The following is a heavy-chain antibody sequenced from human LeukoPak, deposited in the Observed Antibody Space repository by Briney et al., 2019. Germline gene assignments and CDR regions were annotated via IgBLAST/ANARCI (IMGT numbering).Heavy chain of an antibody. CDR2: VDNSGRS. D-gene: IGHD6-13*01. Sequence: PSQTLSLTCTVSGGSITSDDYYWSWIRQPPGKGLDWIGYVDNSGRSYYNPSLKSRVTISVDTSKNQFSLKLSSVTAADTAVYYCASTPYSNHGMDVWGQGTTVTVSS. J-gene: IGHJ6*02. CDR3: ASTPYSNHGMDV. CDR1: GGSITSDDYY. V-gene: IGHV4-30-4*08.